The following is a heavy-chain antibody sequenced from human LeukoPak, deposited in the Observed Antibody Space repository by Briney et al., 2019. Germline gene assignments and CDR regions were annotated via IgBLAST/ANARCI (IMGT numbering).Heavy chain of an antibody. J-gene: IGHJ4*02. Sequence: GGSLRLSCAASGFTVSSDYMSWVRQAPGKGLEWVAVIYTDGSTRHAASVKVRFTISRDRSTNTLYLQMNSLRAEDTAVYYCARAMMTTAGGVFDYWGQGTLVTVSS. D-gene: IGHD6-13*01. V-gene: IGHV3-66*01. CDR2: IYTDGST. CDR1: GFTVSSDY. CDR3: ARAMMTTAGGVFDY.